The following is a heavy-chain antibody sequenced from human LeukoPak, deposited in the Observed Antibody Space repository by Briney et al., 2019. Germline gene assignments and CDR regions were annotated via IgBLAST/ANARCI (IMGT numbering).Heavy chain of an antibody. J-gene: IGHJ4*02. CDR2: ISYSGST. CDR3: ARGPGSGSYWAFDY. D-gene: IGHD1-26*01. V-gene: IGHV4-59*01. CDR1: GGSLSSYY. Sequence: SETLSLTCTLSGGSLSSYYWSWIRQPPGKGLECIGYISYSGSTKYNPSLKSRVTISVDTSKNQFSLMLSSVTAAVTAVYYCARGPGSGSYWAFDYWGQGTLVTVSS.